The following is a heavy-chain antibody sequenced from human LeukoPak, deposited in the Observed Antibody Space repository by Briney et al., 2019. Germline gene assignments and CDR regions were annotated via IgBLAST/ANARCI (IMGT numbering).Heavy chain of an antibody. CDR2: ISSSSSYI. J-gene: IGHJ4*02. CDR1: GFTFSSYA. D-gene: IGHD5-24*01. V-gene: IGHV3-21*01. CDR3: ARGSKIEMATRDY. Sequence: GGSLRLSCAASGFTFSSYAMSWVRQAPGKGLEWVSSISSSSSYIYYADSVKGRFTISRDNAKNSLYLQMNSLRAEDTAVYYCARGSKIEMATRDYWGQGTLVTVSS.